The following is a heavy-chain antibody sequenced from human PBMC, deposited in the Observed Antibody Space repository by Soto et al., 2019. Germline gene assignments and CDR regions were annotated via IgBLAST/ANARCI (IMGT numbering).Heavy chain of an antibody. CDR3: ARDDYGGNPRGY. D-gene: IGHD4-17*01. CDR2: IIPIFGTA. J-gene: IGHJ4*02. Sequence: QVQLVQSGAEVKKPGSSVKVSCKASGGTFSSYAISWVRQAPGQGLEWMGGIIPIFGTANYAQKFQGRVXIXAAXSTSTAYMELSSLRSEDTAVYYCARDDYGGNPRGYWGQGTLVTVSS. V-gene: IGHV1-69*12. CDR1: GGTFSSYA.